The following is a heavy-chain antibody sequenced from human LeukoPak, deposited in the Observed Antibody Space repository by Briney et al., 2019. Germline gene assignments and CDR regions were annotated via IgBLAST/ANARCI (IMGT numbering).Heavy chain of an antibody. D-gene: IGHD2-2*02. CDR1: GFTFSSYW. CDR3: ARDKRIVVVPAAIPDNWFDP. Sequence: GGSLRPSCAASGFTFSSYWMSWVRQAPGKGLEWVANIKQDGSEKYYVDSVKGRFTISRDNAKNSLYLQMNSLRAEDTAVYYCARDKRIVVVPAAIPDNWFDPWGQGTLVTVSS. V-gene: IGHV3-7*01. J-gene: IGHJ5*02. CDR2: IKQDGSEK.